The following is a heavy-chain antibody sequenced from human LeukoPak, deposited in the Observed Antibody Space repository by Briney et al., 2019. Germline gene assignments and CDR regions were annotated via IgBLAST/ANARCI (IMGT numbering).Heavy chain of an antibody. V-gene: IGHV3-74*01. Sequence: PGGSLRLSCAASGVTFNSYWMHCVRQAPGKGLVWVSRINSDGSGTSDADFVKGRFTISRDNSKNTLYLQMNSLRAEDTAMYYCARDRLTNDAFDIWGQGTMVTVSS. D-gene: IGHD2-8*01. CDR2: INSDGSGT. J-gene: IGHJ3*02. CDR3: ARDRLTNDAFDI. CDR1: GVTFNSYW.